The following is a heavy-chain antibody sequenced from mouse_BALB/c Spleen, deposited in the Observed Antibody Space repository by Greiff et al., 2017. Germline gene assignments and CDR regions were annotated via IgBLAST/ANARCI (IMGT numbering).Heavy chain of an antibody. CDR2: ISYSGST. CDR3: ARKTSTGDGCAY. Sequence: EVKLEESGPSLVKPSQTLSLTCSVTGDSITSGYWNWIRKFPGNKLEYMGYISYSGSTYYNPSLKSRISITRDTSKNQYYLQLNSVTTEDTATYYCARKTSTGDGCAYWGQGTLVTVSA. J-gene: IGHJ3*01. CDR1: GDSITSGY. V-gene: IGHV3-8*02. D-gene: IGHD4-1*01.